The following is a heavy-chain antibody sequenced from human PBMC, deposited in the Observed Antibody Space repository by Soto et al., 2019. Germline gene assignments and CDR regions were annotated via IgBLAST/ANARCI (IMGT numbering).Heavy chain of an antibody. V-gene: IGHV3-23*01. J-gene: IGHJ5*02. CDR1: GFTFSSYA. CDR2: ISGSGGST. D-gene: IGHD5-12*01. Sequence: EVQLLESGGGLVQPGGSLRLSCAASGFTFSSYAMSWVRQAPGKGLEWVSAISGSGGSTYYADSVKGRFTISRDNSKNTRYLQMNSLRAEDTAVYYCAKDPWGGGYSGYGMNWFDPWGQGTLVTVSS. CDR3: AKDPWGGGYSGYGMNWFDP.